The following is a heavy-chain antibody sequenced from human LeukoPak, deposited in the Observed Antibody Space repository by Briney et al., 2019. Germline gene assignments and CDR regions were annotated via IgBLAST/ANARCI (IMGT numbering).Heavy chain of an antibody. D-gene: IGHD3-10*01. CDR3: SRLQWFGDLGNY. V-gene: IGHV4-39*01. CDR2: IYYSGNT. Sequence: SETLSLTCSVSGGSISSYYWGWIRQPPGKGLEWIGSIYYSGNTYYNPSLKSRVTISVDTSKNQFSLNLSSVTAADTAVYFCSRLQWFGDLGNYWGQGTLVTVSS. J-gene: IGHJ4*02. CDR1: GGSISSYY.